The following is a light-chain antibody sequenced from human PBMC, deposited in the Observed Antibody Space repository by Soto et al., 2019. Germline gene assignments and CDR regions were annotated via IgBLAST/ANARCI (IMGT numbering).Light chain of an antibody. CDR3: SSYTSSNTYV. CDR2: EVS. Sequence: QSVLTQPASVSGSPGQSITISCTGSRSDVGGYNYVSWYQQLPGKAPKVMIYEVSRRPSGVSNRFSGSKSGNTASLTISGLQTEEEADYYCSSYTSSNTYVFGTGTKVTVL. CDR1: RSDVGGYNY. V-gene: IGLV2-14*01. J-gene: IGLJ1*01.